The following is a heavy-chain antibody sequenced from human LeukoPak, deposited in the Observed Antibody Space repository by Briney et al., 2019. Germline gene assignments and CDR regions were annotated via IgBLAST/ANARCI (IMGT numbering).Heavy chain of an antibody. CDR1: GFTFSSYS. CDR2: ISSSSSYI. CDR3: AIPNGHSSGWYLEYYFDY. D-gene: IGHD6-19*01. Sequence: GGSLRLSCAASGFTFSSYSMNWVRQAPGKGLEWVSSISSSSSYIYYADSVKGRFTISRDNAKNSLYLQMNSLRAEDTAVYYCAIPNGHSSGWYLEYYFDYWGQGTLVTVSS. J-gene: IGHJ4*02. V-gene: IGHV3-21*01.